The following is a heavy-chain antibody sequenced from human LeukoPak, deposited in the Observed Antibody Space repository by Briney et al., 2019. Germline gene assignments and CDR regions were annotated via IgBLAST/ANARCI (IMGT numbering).Heavy chain of an antibody. CDR1: GFTFTDYA. CDR3: ATDRERDPSVYYLV. CDR2: ISDNGGET. J-gene: IGHJ4*02. Sequence: PGGSLRLSCAASGFTFTDYAMSWVRPAPEKGLEWISTISDNGGETYYADSVKGRFAISRDNSKNTLFLQMNSLRAEDSAVYYCATDRERDPSVYYLVGGQGTLITVSS. D-gene: IGHD3-22*01. V-gene: IGHV3-23*01.